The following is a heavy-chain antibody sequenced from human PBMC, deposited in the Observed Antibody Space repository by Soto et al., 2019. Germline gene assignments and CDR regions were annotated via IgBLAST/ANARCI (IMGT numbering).Heavy chain of an antibody. J-gene: IGHJ4*02. CDR1: GGSISSSSYY. D-gene: IGHD5-12*01. V-gene: IGHV4-39*01. CDR2: IYYSGST. Sequence: SETLSLTCTVSGGSISSSSYYWGWIRQPPGKGLEWIGSIYYSGSTYYNPSLKSRVTISVDTSKNQFSLKLSSVTAADTAVYYCSRRGLEMATIDDWGKGTLVTVSS. CDR3: SRRGLEMATIDD.